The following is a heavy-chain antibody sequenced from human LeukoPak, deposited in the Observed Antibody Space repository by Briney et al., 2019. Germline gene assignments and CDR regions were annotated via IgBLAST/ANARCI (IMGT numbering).Heavy chain of an antibody. CDR1: GGTFSSYA. J-gene: IGHJ6*03. CDR2: IIPIFGTA. CDR3: ARVGSSSSGYYYYMDV. V-gene: IGHV1-69*05. D-gene: IGHD6-6*01. Sequence: SVKVSCKASGGTFSSYAISWVRQAPGQGLEWMGGIIPIFGTANYAQKFQGRVTITTDESASTAYMELSSLRSEDTTVYYCARVGSSSSGYYYYMDVWGKGTTVTVSS.